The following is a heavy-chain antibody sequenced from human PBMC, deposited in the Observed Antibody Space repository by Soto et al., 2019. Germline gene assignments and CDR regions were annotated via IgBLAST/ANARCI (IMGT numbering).Heavy chain of an antibody. D-gene: IGHD2-15*01. CDR1: GFTFSSYW. CDR3: AREPHCSGGSCYGWGAFDI. CDR2: IKQDGSEK. J-gene: IGHJ3*02. V-gene: IGHV3-7*01. Sequence: EVQLVESGGGLVQPGGSLRLSCAASGFTFSSYWMSWVRQAPGKGLEWVANIKQDGSEKYYVDSVKGRFTISRDNAKNSLYLQMNSLRAEDTAVYYCAREPHCSGGSCYGWGAFDIWGQGTMVTVSS.